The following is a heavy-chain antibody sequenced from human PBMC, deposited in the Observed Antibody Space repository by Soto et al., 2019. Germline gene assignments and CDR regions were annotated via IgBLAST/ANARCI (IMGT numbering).Heavy chain of an antibody. V-gene: IGHV2-5*02. D-gene: IGHD3-3*01. CDR3: AHTGPLWSFDY. Sequence: GSGPTLVNPTQTLTLTCTFSGFSLSTSGVAVGWIRQPPGKALEWLALIYWDNDKRYSPSLKSRLTITKDTSKNQVVLTMTNMDPMDTATYYCAHTGPLWSFDYRGQGTLVTVSS. J-gene: IGHJ4*02. CDR2: IYWDNDK. CDR1: GFSLSTSGVA.